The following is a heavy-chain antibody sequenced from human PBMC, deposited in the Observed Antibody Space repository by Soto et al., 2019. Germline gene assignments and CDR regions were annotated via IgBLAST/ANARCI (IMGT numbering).Heavy chain of an antibody. Sequence: TSETLSLTCTVSGGSIISYYWSWIRQPPGKGLEWIGYIYYSGSTNYNPSLKSRVTISVDTSKNQFSLKLSSVTAADTAVYYCARDGAFRYSSGWGYYYYGMDVWGQGTTVTVSS. V-gene: IGHV4-59*01. CDR2: IYYSGST. CDR3: ARDGAFRYSSGWGYYYYGMDV. D-gene: IGHD6-19*01. CDR1: GGSIISYY. J-gene: IGHJ6*02.